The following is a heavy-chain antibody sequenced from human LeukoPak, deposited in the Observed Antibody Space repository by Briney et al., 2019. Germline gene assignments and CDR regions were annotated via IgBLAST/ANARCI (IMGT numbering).Heavy chain of an antibody. CDR2: IYYSGST. Sequence: SETLSLTCTVSGGSISGYYWSWVRQPPGKGLEWIGYIYYSGSTSYNPSLKSRVTISVDTSKNQFSLRLSSVTAADTAVYYCATAPGYSYVSWFDPWGQGTLVTVSS. CDR1: GGSISGYY. V-gene: IGHV4-59*08. D-gene: IGHD5-18*01. CDR3: ATAPGYSYVSWFDP. J-gene: IGHJ5*02.